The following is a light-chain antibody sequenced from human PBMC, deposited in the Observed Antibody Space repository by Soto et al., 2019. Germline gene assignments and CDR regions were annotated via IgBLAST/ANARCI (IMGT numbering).Light chain of an antibody. J-gene: IGLJ7*01. CDR2: DIS. Sequence: QAVVTQERSLTVSPGGTVTLTCGSSTGTVTSHNYPYWFQQKPGQAPRTLIYDISNKHSWTPARFSGSLLGGKAALTLSGAQPEDAADYYCLLSYGGSAVFGGGTQLTVL. V-gene: IGLV7-46*01. CDR3: LLSYGGSAV. CDR1: TGTVTSHNY.